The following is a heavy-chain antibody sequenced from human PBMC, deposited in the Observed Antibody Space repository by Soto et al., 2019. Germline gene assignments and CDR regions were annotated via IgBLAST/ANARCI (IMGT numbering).Heavy chain of an antibody. CDR2: ITAYNDNT. J-gene: IGHJ4*01. CDR3: AYGQIQRAFVY. CDR1: VSRITKTV. V-gene: IGHV1-18*04. D-gene: IGHD4-17*01. Sequence: SVMSSSKESVSRITKTVLQCLRQATGQALEWMGWITAYNDNTNYAQKVQGRAILTIDTSTTTGCMELRSLRSDDTAVYYCAYGQIQRAFVYWG.